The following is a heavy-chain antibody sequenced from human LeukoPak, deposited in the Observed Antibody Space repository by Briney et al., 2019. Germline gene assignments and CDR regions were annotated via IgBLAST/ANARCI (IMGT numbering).Heavy chain of an antibody. CDR2: IYNSGNT. J-gene: IGHJ4*02. CDR1: GGSISSGDYS. D-gene: IGHD3-22*01. Sequence: SETLSPTCAVSGGSISSGDYSWSWIRQPPGEGLEWIGFIYNSGNTYYNPSLKSRVTLSVDTSKNQFSLNLSSVTAADTAVYYCARTAYDSSDFYRFDYWGQGTLVTVSS. V-gene: IGHV4-30-4*07. CDR3: ARTAYDSSDFYRFDY.